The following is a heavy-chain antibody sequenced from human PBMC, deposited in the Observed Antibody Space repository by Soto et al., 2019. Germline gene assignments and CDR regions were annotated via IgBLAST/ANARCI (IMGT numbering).Heavy chain of an antibody. V-gene: IGHV1-69*02. CDR1: GGTFSSYT. D-gene: IGHD4-17*01. J-gene: IGHJ3*02. CDR2: IIPILGIA. CDR3: ARRRYCDADAFDI. Sequence: QVQLVQSGAEVKKPWSSVKVSCKASGGTFSSYTISWVRQAPGQGLEWMGRIIPILGIANYAQKFQGRVTITADKSTSTAYMELSSLRSEDTAVYYCARRRYCDADAFDIWGQGTMVTVSS.